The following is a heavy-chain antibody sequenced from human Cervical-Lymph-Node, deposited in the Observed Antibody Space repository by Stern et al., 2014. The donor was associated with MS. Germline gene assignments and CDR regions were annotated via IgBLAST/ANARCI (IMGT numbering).Heavy chain of an antibody. Sequence: VQLVQSGGGVVQPGRSLRLSCAASGFTFGSHDMHWVRQAPGKGLDWVAVISYDGSNHPYADCVKGRFTISRDNSNNTLYLQMNSLRDEDTAVYYCAKPAVARYFDYWGQGTLVTVSS. CDR1: GFTFGSHD. J-gene: IGHJ4*02. CDR3: AKPAVARYFDY. CDR2: ISYDGSNH. V-gene: IGHV3-30-3*02. D-gene: IGHD6-19*01.